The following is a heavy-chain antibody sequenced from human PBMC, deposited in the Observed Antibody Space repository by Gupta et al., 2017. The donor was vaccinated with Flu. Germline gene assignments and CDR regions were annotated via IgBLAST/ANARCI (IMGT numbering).Heavy chain of an antibody. J-gene: IGHJ4*02. CDR2: IIADSGKT. Sequence: SGGTCSGVAGSWVRRAPGQGLEWMGSIIADSGKTSYAQYLQDRFTLSADESATIVYMELSSLGGDDTATYYCEGLTGSTNAWGEGTLVTVSS. V-gene: IGHV1-69*01. CDR3: EGLTGSTNA. CDR1: GGTCSGVA. D-gene: IGHD1-7*01.